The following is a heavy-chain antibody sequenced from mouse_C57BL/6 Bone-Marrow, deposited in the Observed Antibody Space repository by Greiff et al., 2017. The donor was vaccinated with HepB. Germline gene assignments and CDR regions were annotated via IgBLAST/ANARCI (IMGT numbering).Heavy chain of an antibody. CDR3: ARGHYDYDWGFAY. CDR1: GYTFTSYW. V-gene: IGHV1-55*01. J-gene: IGHJ3*01. CDR2: IYPGSGST. D-gene: IGHD2-4*01. Sequence: QVQLQQPGAELVKPGASVKMSCKASGYTFTSYWITWVKQRPGQGLEWIGDIYPGSGSTNYNEKFKSKATLTVDTSSSTAYMQLSSLTSEDSAVYYCARGHYDYDWGFAYWGQGTLVTVSA.